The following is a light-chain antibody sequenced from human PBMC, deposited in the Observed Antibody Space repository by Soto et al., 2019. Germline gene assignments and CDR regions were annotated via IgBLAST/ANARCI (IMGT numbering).Light chain of an antibody. Sequence: QSVLTQPPSASGSPGQRVTISCSGSSSNIGRSYVFWYKLLPGTAPRLLIYRNNQRPSGVPDRFAGSKSGTGASLAISGLRSDDEAVYYCAAWDGSLSGVVFGGGTKLTVL. CDR1: SSNIGRSY. V-gene: IGLV1-47*01. J-gene: IGLJ2*01. CDR3: AAWDGSLSGVV. CDR2: RNN.